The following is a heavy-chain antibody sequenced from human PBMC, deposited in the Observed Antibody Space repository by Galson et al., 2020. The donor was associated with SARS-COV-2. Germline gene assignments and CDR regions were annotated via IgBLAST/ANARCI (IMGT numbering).Heavy chain of an antibody. CDR3: ARGDRPGYCTGGVCLYHSIVGP. CDR1: GGTFSSYA. Sequence: SVKVSCKASGGTFSSYAISWVRQAPGQGLEWMGGIIPILGIANYAQKFQGRVTITADKSTSTAYMELSSLRSEDTAVYYCARGDRPGYCTGGVCLYHSIVGPWGQGTLVTVSS. V-gene: IGHV1-69*10. D-gene: IGHD2-8*02. J-gene: IGHJ5*02. CDR2: IIPILGIA.